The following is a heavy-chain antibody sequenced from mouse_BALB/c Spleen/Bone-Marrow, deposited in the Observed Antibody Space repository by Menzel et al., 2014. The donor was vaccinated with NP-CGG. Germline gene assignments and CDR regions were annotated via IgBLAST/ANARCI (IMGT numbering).Heavy chain of an antibody. CDR1: GFTFTDYY. CDR2: IRNRANGYTT. V-gene: IGHV7-3*02. J-gene: IGHJ4*01. CDR3: ARYDGYSDNAMDY. D-gene: IGHD2-3*01. Sequence: EVKVVESGGGLVQPGGSLILSCATSGFTFTDYYMNWVRQPPGKALEWLGFIRNRANGYTTEFSASVKGLFTISRDNSQSILYLQINTLRAEDSATYYCARYDGYSDNAMDYWGQGTSVTVSS.